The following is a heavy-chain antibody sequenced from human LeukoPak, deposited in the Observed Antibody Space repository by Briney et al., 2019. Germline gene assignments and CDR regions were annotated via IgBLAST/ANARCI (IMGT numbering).Heavy chain of an antibody. CDR1: GYTFTGYY. J-gene: IGHJ6*02. CDR3: ARSAMVRGGYGLDV. V-gene: IGHV1-2*02. D-gene: IGHD3-10*01. Sequence: ASVKVSCKASGYTFTGYYMHWVRQAPGQGLEWMGWINPNSGGTNYAQKFQGRVTMTRDTSISTAYMELSSLRSDDTAVYYCARSAMVRGGYGLDVWGQGTTVTVSS. CDR2: INPNSGGT.